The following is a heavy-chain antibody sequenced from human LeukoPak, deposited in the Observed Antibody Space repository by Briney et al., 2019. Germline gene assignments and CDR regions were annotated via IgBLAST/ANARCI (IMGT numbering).Heavy chain of an antibody. Sequence: PSETLSLTCSVSGGSIGGYYWSWIRQPPGKGLEWIGYIYYSGTTNYNPSLKSRVTMSVDTSKNQFSLKLNSVTAADTAVYYCARDAYSNSYFDSWGQGTLVTVSS. J-gene: IGHJ4*02. V-gene: IGHV4-59*01. D-gene: IGHD6-6*01. CDR3: ARDAYSNSYFDS. CDR2: IYYSGTT. CDR1: GGSIGGYY.